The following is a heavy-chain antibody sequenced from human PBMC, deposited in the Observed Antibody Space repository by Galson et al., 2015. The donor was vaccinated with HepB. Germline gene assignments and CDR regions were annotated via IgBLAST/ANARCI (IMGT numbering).Heavy chain of an antibody. CDR2: IYYSGST. J-gene: IGHJ5*02. D-gene: IGHD2/OR15-2a*01. Sequence: ETLSLTCPVSGGSISSSSYYWGWIRQPPGKGLEWIGSIYYSGSTYYNPSLKSRVTISVDTSKNQFSLKLSSVTAADTAVYYCARHLSSHWFDPWGQGTLVTVSS. V-gene: IGHV4-39*01. CDR3: ARHLSSHWFDP. CDR1: GGSISSSSYY.